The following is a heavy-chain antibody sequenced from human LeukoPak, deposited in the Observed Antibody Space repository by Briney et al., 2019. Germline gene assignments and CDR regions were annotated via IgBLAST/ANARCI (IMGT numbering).Heavy chain of an antibody. CDR1: GFTFSSYE. Sequence: GGSLRLSCAASGFTFSSYEMNWVRQAPGKGLEGVSYISSSGSTIYYADSEKGRFTISRDNAKNSLYLQMNSLRAEDTAVYYCAREVGATSVGAFDIWGQGTMVTVSS. CDR3: AREVGATSVGAFDI. D-gene: IGHD1-26*01. CDR2: ISSSGSTI. J-gene: IGHJ3*02. V-gene: IGHV3-48*03.